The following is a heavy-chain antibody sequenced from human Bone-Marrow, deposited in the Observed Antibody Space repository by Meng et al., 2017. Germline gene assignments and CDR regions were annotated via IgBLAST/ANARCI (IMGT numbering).Heavy chain of an antibody. D-gene: IGHD3-9*01. CDR1: GFTFSSYN. CDR3: ARDADWVIFDH. CDR2: INTDASIT. J-gene: IGHJ4*02. Sequence: GESLKISCAASGFTFSSYNMHWVRQTPGEWLVWVSRINTDASITTYADSVKGRFTISRDDAKNTVYLQMNSLRAEDTAVYYCARDADWVIFDHWGQGALVTVSS. V-gene: IGHV3-74*03.